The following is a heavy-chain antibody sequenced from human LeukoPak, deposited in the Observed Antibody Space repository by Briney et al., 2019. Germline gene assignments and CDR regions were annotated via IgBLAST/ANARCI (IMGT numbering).Heavy chain of an antibody. V-gene: IGHV3-21*01. CDR1: GFTFSSYS. Sequence: GGSLRLSCAASGFTFSSYSMNWVRQAPGKGLEWVSSISSSSSYIYYADSVMGRFTISRDNAKNSLYLQMNSLRAEDTAVYCCARAAVAGPFDYWGQGTLVTVSS. CDR2: ISSSSSYI. CDR3: ARAAVAGPFDY. J-gene: IGHJ4*02. D-gene: IGHD6-19*01.